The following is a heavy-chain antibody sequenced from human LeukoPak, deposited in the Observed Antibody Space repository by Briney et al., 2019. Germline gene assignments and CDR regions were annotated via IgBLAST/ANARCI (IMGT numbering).Heavy chain of an antibody. V-gene: IGHV4-59*08. CDR3: ARPGVGSGRYGAFDI. CDR1: GGSISSYY. CDR2: IFYSGST. D-gene: IGHD5-18*01. Sequence: SETLSLTCTVSGGSISSYYWSWIRQPPGKGLEWIGYIFYSGSTNYNPSLESRVTMSVDTSKNQFSLKLRSVTAADTAVYYCARPGVGSGRYGAFDIWGQGSLVIVSS. J-gene: IGHJ3*02.